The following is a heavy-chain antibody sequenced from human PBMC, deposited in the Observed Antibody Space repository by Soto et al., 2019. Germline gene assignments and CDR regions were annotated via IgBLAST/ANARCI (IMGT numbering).Heavy chain of an antibody. Sequence: ASVKVSCKASGYTFTSYGISWVRQAPGQGLEWMGWISAYNGNTNYAQKLQGRVTMTTDTSTSTAHMELRSLRSDDTAVYYCAREASYRQPTPFDYWGQGTLVTVSS. J-gene: IGHJ4*02. CDR1: GYTFTSYG. D-gene: IGHD3-16*01. CDR3: AREASYRQPTPFDY. V-gene: IGHV1-18*01. CDR2: ISAYNGNT.